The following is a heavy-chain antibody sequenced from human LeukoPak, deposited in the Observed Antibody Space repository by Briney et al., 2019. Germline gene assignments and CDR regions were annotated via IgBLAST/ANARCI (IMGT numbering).Heavy chain of an antibody. CDR3: ARDTYRFDDY. J-gene: IGHJ4*02. V-gene: IGHV3-7*01. Sequence: GGSLRLSWAASGFTFSSYWMSWVRQAPGKGLEWVASINEDGSDKYYVDSVKGRFTISRDNAKNSLYLQMNSLRAEDTAVYYCARDTYRFDDYWGQGTLVTVSS. CDR2: INEDGSDK. CDR1: GFTFSSYW.